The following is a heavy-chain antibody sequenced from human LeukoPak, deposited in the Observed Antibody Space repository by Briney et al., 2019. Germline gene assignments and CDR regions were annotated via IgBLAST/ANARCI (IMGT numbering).Heavy chain of an antibody. J-gene: IGHJ4*02. V-gene: IGHV1-46*01. CDR1: GYTFTSNY. D-gene: IGHD6-13*01. CDR2: INPSGGST. Sequence: ASVKVSCKSSGYTFTSNYIHWVRQAPGQGLEGMGTINPSGGSTTFAQKFQGRVTMTRDTSTSTLYMELSSLESDDTAVYFCARAVAAGRRFDYWGQGTLAIVSS. CDR3: ARAVAAGRRFDY.